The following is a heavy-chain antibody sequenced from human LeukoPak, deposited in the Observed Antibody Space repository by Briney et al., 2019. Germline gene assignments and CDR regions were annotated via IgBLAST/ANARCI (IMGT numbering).Heavy chain of an antibody. CDR2: ISYDGSNK. CDR3: AKDDVYYYDSSGSLDY. V-gene: IGHV3-30*04. CDR1: GFTFSSYA. J-gene: IGHJ4*02. Sequence: PGRSLRLSCAASGFTFSSYAMHWVRQAPGKGLEWVAVISYDGSNKHSADSVKGRFTISRDNSKNTLYLQMNSLRAEDTAVYYCAKDDVYYYDSSGSLDYWGRGTLVTVSS. D-gene: IGHD3-22*01.